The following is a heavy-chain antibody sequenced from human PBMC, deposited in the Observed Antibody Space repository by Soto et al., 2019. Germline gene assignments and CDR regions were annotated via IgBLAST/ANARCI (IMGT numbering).Heavy chain of an antibody. CDR1: GGSFSGYY. CDR3: ARWHYYDSSGYLYDY. J-gene: IGHJ4*02. CDR2: INHSGST. D-gene: IGHD3-22*01. V-gene: IGHV4-34*01. Sequence: SETLSLTCAVYGGSFSGYYWSWIRQPPGKGLEWIGEINHSGSTNYNPSLKSRVTISVDTSKNQFSLKLSSVTAADTAVYYCARWHYYDSSGYLYDYWGQGTLVTVSS.